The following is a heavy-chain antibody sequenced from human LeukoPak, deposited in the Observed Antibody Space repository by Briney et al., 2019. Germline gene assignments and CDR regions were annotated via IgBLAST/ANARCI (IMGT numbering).Heavy chain of an antibody. CDR2: ISYIGNT. CDR1: GGSISSSRYY. D-gene: IGHD4-17*01. Sequence: PSETLSLTCTVSGGSISSSRYYWGWIRQPPGTGLEWIGSISYIGNTYYNPSLKSRVTMSVDTSRNQFSLKLSSVTAADTAVYYCARGDFGDPFDYWGQGALVTVSS. J-gene: IGHJ4*02. CDR3: ARGDFGDPFDY. V-gene: IGHV4-39*07.